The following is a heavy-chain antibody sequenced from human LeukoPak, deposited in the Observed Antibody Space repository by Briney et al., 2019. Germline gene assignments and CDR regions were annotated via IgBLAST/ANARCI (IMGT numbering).Heavy chain of an antibody. J-gene: IGHJ4*02. CDR1: GFTFSSYD. D-gene: IGHD6-6*01. Sequence: GGSLRLSCAASGFTFSSYDMHWVRQAPGKGLEWVAFIRYDGSNKYYADSVKGRFTISRDNSKNTLYLQMNSLRAEDTAVYYCAKDWSPYSSSSGVDYWGQGTLVTVSS. CDR3: AKDWSPYSSSSGVDY. V-gene: IGHV3-30*02. CDR2: IRYDGSNK.